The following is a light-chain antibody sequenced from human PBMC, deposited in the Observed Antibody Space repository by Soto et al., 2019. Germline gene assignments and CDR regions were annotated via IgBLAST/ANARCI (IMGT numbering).Light chain of an antibody. Sequence: DIQMTQSPSRMYASVGDTITIVCRDSQTFKSWVTWYQQKPGKAPKLLIYEAFTLQSGVSSRFSGNGSGTEFSLTISSLQADDFGSYYCQHYNTWTFGPGTKVDI. J-gene: IGKJ1*01. CDR3: QHYNTWT. V-gene: IGKV1-5*02. CDR1: QTFKSW. CDR2: EAF.